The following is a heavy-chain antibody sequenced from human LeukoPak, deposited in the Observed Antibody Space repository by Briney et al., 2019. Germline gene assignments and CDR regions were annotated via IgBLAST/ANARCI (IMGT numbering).Heavy chain of an antibody. Sequence: GGSLRLSCAASGITFSSSAMSWVRQAPGKGLEWVSSISASGSATFYADSVKGRFTISRDNSKNTLYLQMNSLRAEDTAVYYCARDTDPLYLPNYYYYGMDVWGKGTTVTVSS. CDR2: ISASGSAT. V-gene: IGHV3-23*01. CDR3: ARDTDPLYLPNYYYYGMDV. J-gene: IGHJ6*04. CDR1: GITFSSSA.